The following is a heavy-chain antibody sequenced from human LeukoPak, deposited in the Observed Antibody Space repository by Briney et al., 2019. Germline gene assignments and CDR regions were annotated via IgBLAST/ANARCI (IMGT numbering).Heavy chain of an antibody. CDR2: ISGSGGST. J-gene: IGHJ4*02. D-gene: IGHD6-19*01. CDR1: GFTFSSYA. CDR3: ARGHSGWYDY. V-gene: IGHV3-23*01. Sequence: GGSLRLSCAPSGFTFSSYAMSWVRQAPGRGLEWVSAISGSGGSTYYADSVKGRFTISRDNSKNTLYLQMNSLRAEDTAVYYCARGHSGWYDYWGQGTLVTVSS.